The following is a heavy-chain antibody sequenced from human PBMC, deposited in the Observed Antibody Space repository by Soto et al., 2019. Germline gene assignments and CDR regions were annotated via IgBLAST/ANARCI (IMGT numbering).Heavy chain of an antibody. CDR2: IKTDGSEK. Sequence: EVQLVESGGGLVQPGGSLRLSCAASGFTFSSYCMSWVRQAPGKGLEWVANIKTDGSEKYYVDSVRGRFTNSRDNARNFFFLQLNCLKSAETSGYYCTGDGSHFALDVWGLGTSVTVSS. CDR3: TGDGSHFALDV. J-gene: IGHJ6*02. V-gene: IGHV3-7*03. D-gene: IGHD3-10*01. CDR1: GFTFSSYC.